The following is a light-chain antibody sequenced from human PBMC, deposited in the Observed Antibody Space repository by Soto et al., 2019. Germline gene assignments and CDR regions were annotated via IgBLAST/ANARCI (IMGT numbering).Light chain of an antibody. J-gene: IGLJ1*01. CDR3: HSYDSALSARDV. Sequence: QSVLTQPPSVSGAPVQRGTISCTGSSSNIGADYDVHWYQQRPGTAPKLLIFGNINRPSGVPDRFSGSKSGTSASLAITGRQAEDEGDYYCHSYDSALSARDVFGTGTTLTVL. CDR1: SSNIGADYD. CDR2: GNI. V-gene: IGLV1-40*01.